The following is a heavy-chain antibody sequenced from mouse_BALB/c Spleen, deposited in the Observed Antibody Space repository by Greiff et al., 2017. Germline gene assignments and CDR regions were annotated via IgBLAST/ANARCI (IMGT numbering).Heavy chain of an antibody. CDR1: GYTFTDYW. CDR3: ARYYYGSSYWFAY. CDR2: IDTSDSYT. V-gene: IGHV1-69*01. Sequence: VQLQQPGAELVMPGASVKMSCKASGYTFTDYWMHWVKQRPGQGLEWIGAIDTSDSYTSYNQKFKGKATLTVDESSSTAYMQLSSLTSEDSAVYYCARYYYGSSYWFAYWGQGTLVTVSA. J-gene: IGHJ3*01. D-gene: IGHD1-1*01.